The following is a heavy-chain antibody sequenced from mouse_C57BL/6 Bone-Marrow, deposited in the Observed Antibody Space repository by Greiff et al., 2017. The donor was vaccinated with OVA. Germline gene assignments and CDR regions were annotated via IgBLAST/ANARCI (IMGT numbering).Heavy chain of an antibody. CDR3: TSQKSSNYWYFDV. J-gene: IGHJ1*03. V-gene: IGHV1-77*01. D-gene: IGHD1-1*01. CDR2: IGAGSGNT. Sequence: VQLQQSGAELVKPGASVKISCTASGYTFTDYYINWVKQRPGPGLEWIGKIGAGSGNTYYQEKFTGKATLTADKSSSTAYMQLSRLTSEDSAVYFCTSQKSSNYWYFDVWGTGTTVTVSS. CDR1: GYTFTDYY.